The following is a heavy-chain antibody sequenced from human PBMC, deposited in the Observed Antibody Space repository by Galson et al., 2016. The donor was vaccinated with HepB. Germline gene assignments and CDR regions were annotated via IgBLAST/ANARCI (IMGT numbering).Heavy chain of an antibody. CDR3: ARDSGIADSFDY. CDR1: GFALGTYW. V-gene: IGHV3-74*01. J-gene: IGHJ4*02. CDR2: STTDDYMT. Sequence: SLRLSCAASGFALGTYWIHWVRQVPGKGLVWVSRSTTDDYMTRYADSVKGRFTIARDNAKNTVYLQMNSLRAGDTAVSYCARDSGIADSFDYWGQGTLVTVPS. D-gene: IGHD3-10*01.